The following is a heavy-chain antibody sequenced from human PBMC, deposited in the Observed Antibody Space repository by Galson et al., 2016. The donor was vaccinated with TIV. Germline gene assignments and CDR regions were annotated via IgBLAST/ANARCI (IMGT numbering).Heavy chain of an antibody. Sequence: SVKVSCKASGFSFSSYDVTWVRQAPGQGLEWMGWRSGDNGNTNYPHNLQGRVTMTIDTSTNTAYMELRNLRSDDTAVYYCARGDWDSDYYYLLDVWAKGPRSASP. CDR1: GFSFSSYD. D-gene: IGHD1/OR15-1a*01. J-gene: IGHJ6*02. V-gene: IGHV1-18*01. CDR3: ARGDWDSDYYYLLDV. CDR2: RSGDNGNT.